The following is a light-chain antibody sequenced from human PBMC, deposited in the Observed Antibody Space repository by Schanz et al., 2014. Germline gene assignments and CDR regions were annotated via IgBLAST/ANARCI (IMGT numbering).Light chain of an antibody. CDR1: SSDVGSYNR. V-gene: IGLV2-18*02. Sequence: QSALTQPPSVSGSPGQSVTISCTGTSSDVGSYNRVSWFQQPPGTAPKLMIYEVNNRPSGVPDRFSGSMSGNTASLTISVLQAEDEADYHCCSYAGSNNLGVFGGGTKLTVL. CDR3: CSYAGSNNLGV. J-gene: IGLJ3*02. CDR2: EVN.